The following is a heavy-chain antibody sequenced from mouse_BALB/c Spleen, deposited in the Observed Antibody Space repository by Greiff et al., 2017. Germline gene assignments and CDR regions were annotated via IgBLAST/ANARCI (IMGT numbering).Heavy chain of an antibody. J-gene: IGHJ2*01. Sequence: EVQLMESGGGLVQPGGSLTLSCAASGFTFSSYGMSWVRQTPDKRLELVATINSNGGSTYYPDSVKGRFTISRDNAKNNLYLQISSLKYEDTAMYYCARDSGVYGSLLDYWGQGTTLTVSA. CDR1: GFTFSSYG. V-gene: IGHV5-6-3*01. CDR3: ARDSGVYGSLLDY. D-gene: IGHD1-1*01. CDR2: INSNGGST.